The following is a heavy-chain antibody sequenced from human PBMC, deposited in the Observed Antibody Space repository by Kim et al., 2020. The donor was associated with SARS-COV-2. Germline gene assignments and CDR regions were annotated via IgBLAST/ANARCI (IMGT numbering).Heavy chain of an antibody. CDR3: ARGPYLSAFDI. Sequence: TNYNPSLKSRVTISVDKSKNQFSLKLSSVTAADTAVYYCARGPYLSAFDIWGQGTMVTVSS. CDR2: T. J-gene: IGHJ3*02. D-gene: IGHD2-21*01. V-gene: IGHV4-4*02.